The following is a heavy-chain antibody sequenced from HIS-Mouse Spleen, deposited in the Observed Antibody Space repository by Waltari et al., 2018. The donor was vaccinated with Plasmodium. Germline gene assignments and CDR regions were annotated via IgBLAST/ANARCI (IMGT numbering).Heavy chain of an antibody. Sequence: GCINPNSGGTNNAQKLQGRVTMTRDTSISTAYMELSRLRSDDAAVYYCARVLGYKAAAGTFVEYFQHWGQGTLVTVSS. CDR2: INPNSGGT. J-gene: IGHJ1*01. D-gene: IGHD6-13*01. CDR3: ARVLGYKAAAGTFVEYFQH. V-gene: IGHV1-2*02.